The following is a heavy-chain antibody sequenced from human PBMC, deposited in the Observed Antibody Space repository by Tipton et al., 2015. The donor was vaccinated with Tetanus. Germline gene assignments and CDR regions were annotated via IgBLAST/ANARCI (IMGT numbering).Heavy chain of an antibody. D-gene: IGHD1-1*01. CDR3: ARLHDITGMP. CDR1: GYTLTYRY. Sequence: QSGAEVKKTGSSVKISCKASGYTLTYRYLHWVRQAPGQALEWMGWITPFNNNTNYAQKFQDRVTMTGDTSTTTVYVELRSLSFEDTAVYYCARLHDITGMPWGQGTLVTVSP. V-gene: IGHV1-45*02. CDR2: ITPFNNNT. J-gene: IGHJ1*01.